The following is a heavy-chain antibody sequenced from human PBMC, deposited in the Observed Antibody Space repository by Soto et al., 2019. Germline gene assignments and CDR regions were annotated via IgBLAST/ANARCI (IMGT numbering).Heavy chain of an antibody. CDR3: ARGGRAAAGNILPFDY. J-gene: IGHJ4*02. D-gene: IGHD6-13*01. CDR1: GFTFSSYA. CDR2: ISSNGGST. V-gene: IGHV3-64*01. Sequence: PGGSLRLSCAASGFTFSSYAMHWVRQAPGKGLEYVSAISSNGGSTYYANSVKGRFTISRDNSKNTLYLQMGSLRAEDMAVYYCARGGRAAAGNILPFDYWGQGTLVTVS.